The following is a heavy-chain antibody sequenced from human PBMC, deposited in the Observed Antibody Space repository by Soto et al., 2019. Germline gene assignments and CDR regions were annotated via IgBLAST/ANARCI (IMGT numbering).Heavy chain of an antibody. CDR1: GFTFSSYA. D-gene: IGHD6-19*01. V-gene: IGHV3-64D*06. Sequence: PGGSLRLSCSASGFTFSSYAMHWVRQAPGKGLEYVSAISSNGGSTYYADSVKGRFTTSRDNSKNTLYLQMSSLRAEDTAVYYCVKGIAVAEGRYYYYYYGMDVWGQGTTVTVSS. CDR3: VKGIAVAEGRYYYYYYGMDV. J-gene: IGHJ6*02. CDR2: ISSNGGST.